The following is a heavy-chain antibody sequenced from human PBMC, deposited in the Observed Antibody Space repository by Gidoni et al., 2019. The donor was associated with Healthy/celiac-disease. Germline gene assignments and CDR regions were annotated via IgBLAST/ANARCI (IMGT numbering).Heavy chain of an antibody. Sequence: EVQPVESGGGLVQPGGPLRLSGAADGFTFRRQSRNWVRQAPGKGLEGVSYIVSSSSTIYYAYSVKGRFTISRDNAKKSLYLQMNSLRDKYTAVYYWARDLGYGSGGSCYAYYGMDVWGQGTTVTVSS. J-gene: IGHJ6*02. D-gene: IGHD2-15*01. CDR3: ARDLGYGSGGSCYAYYGMDV. V-gene: IGHV3-48*02. CDR1: GFTFRRQS. CDR2: IVSSSSTI.